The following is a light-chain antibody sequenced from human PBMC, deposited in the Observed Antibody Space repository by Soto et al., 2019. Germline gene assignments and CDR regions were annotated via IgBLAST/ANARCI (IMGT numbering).Light chain of an antibody. V-gene: IGKV3-20*01. Sequence: EIVLTQSPGTLSLSPGERATLSSRASQSLTSNYLAWYQQKPGQAPRLLISGTSNRATGIPDRFSGSGSGTDFTLTINRLEPVDFAVYYCQQYGDSVFTFGPGTKVDIK. J-gene: IGKJ3*01. CDR1: QSLTSNY. CDR3: QQYGDSVFT. CDR2: GTS.